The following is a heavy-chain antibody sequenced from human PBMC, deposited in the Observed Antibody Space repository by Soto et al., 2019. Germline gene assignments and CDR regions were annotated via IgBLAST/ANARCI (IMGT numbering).Heavy chain of an antibody. CDR3: AKDLAAWPGGFFGL. D-gene: IGHD6-6*01. CDR2: ISGSGGST. CDR1: GFTFSSYA. J-gene: IGHJ1*01. Sequence: RLSCAASGFTFSSYAMSWVRQAPGKGLEWVSAISGSGGSTYYADSVKGRFTISRDNSKNTLYLQMNSLRAEDTAVYYCAKDLAAWPGGFFGLRGQGTLGTLPS. V-gene: IGHV3-23*01.